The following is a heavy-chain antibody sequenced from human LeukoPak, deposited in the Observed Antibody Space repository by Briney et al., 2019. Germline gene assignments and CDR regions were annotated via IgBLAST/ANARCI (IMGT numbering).Heavy chain of an antibody. V-gene: IGHV1-69*13. CDR1: GGTFSSYA. CDR3: ARGSSWYPPHWFDP. Sequence: SVKVSCKASGGTFSSYAISWVRQAPGQGLEWMGGIIPIFGTANYAQKFQGRVTITADESTSTAYMELSGLRSEDTAVYYCARGSSWYPPHWFDPWGRGTLVTVSS. CDR2: IIPIFGTA. J-gene: IGHJ5*02. D-gene: IGHD6-13*01.